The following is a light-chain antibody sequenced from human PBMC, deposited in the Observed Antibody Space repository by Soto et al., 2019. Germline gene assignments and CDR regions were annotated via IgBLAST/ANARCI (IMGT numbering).Light chain of an antibody. CDR2: GAS. CDR3: QQYGSAYT. J-gene: IGKJ2*01. Sequence: EIVLTQSPCTLSLSPGERATLSCRASQSVSSSYLAWYQQKPGQAPRLLIYGASSRATGIPDRFSGSGSGTDFTLTISSLETEDFAVYYCQQYGSAYTFGQGTKLEIK. V-gene: IGKV3-20*01. CDR1: QSVSSSY.